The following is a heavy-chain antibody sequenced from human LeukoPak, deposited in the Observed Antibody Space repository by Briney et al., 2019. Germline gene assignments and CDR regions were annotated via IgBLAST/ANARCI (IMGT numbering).Heavy chain of an antibody. V-gene: IGHV1-2*02. CDR2: INPNTGAT. CDR1: GYTFSGYY. J-gene: IGHJ4*02. Sequence: ASVKVSCKASGYTFSGYYVHWVRQAPGQGLEWMGWINPNTGATNYAQKFQGRVTMTRDTSISAAFLELGMLTSDDTAVYYCARGGSTIVVVPASNLPSDYWGQGTLVTVSS. D-gene: IGHD2-2*01. CDR3: ARGGSTIVVVPASNLPSDY.